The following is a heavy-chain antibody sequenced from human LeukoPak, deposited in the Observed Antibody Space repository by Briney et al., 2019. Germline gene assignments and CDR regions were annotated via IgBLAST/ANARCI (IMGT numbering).Heavy chain of an antibody. CDR2: ITSSGSAT. D-gene: IGHD3-16*02. J-gene: IGHJ4*02. V-gene: IGHV3-23*01. Sequence: RGSLGLSCAASGFTFSKNAMSWVRQAPGKGLEWVSSITSSGSATCYADSVKGRFTISRDNSKNTLYLQMNGLRAEDTAVYYCARGVDVWGNYRQYYFDYWGQETLVTVSS. CDR1: GFTFSKNA. CDR3: ARGVDVWGNYRQYYFDY.